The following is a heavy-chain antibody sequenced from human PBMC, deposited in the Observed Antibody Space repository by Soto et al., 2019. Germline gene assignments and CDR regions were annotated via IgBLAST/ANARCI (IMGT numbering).Heavy chain of an antibody. CDR3: ARDLSIAEVGFDY. Sequence: ASVKVSCKASGYTFTSYGISWVRQAPGQGLEWMGWISAYNGNTNYAQKLQGRVTMTTDTSTSTADPELRSLRSDDTAVYYCARDLSIAEVGFDYWGQGTLVTVSS. CDR2: ISAYNGNT. CDR1: GYTFTSYG. J-gene: IGHJ4*02. V-gene: IGHV1-18*01. D-gene: IGHD6-13*01.